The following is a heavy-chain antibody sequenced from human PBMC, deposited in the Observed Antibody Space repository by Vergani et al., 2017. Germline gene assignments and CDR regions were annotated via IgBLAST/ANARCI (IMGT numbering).Heavy chain of an antibody. Sequence: EVQLLESGGSLKQPGGSVRLSCAASGFTFSTYAMHWVRQAPGKGLEWVSALTGGGGSTYYADSFKGRFIISRDNSRDTLYLQMNSLRPEDTATYYCVRGLAAAGWFDPWGQGTLVTVSS. V-gene: IGHV3-23*01. D-gene: IGHD6-13*01. J-gene: IGHJ5*02. CDR3: VRGLAAAGWFDP. CDR1: GFTFSTYA. CDR2: LTGGGGST.